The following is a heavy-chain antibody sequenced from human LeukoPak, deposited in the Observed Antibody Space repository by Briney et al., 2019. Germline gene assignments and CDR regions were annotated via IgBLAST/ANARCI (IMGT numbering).Heavy chain of an antibody. V-gene: IGHV4-31*03. CDR3: ARKTRGRGYSYGYFDY. J-gene: IGHJ4*02. Sequence: SQTLSLTCTVSGVSISSGGYYWRWIRQHPGKGLEWIGYIYYSGSTYYNPSLKSRVTISVDTSKNQFSLKLSSVTAADTAVYYCARKTRGRGYSYGYFDYWGQGTLVTVSS. CDR2: IYYSGST. D-gene: IGHD5-18*01. CDR1: GVSISSGGYY.